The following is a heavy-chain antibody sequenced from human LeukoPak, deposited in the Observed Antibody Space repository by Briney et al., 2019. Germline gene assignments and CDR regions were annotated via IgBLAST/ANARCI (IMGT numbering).Heavy chain of an antibody. D-gene: IGHD3-22*01. Sequence: PSETLSLTCTVSGGSISNYYWSWIRQSAGEGREWIGRIYTSGSTNYNPSLKSRVSMSVDTPKNQFSLRLRSVTTTDTAVYYCARESGYYYDTSGYTFDYWGQGILVTVSS. CDR3: ARESGYYYDTSGYTFDY. J-gene: IGHJ4*02. CDR2: IYTSGST. CDR1: GGSISNYY. V-gene: IGHV4-4*07.